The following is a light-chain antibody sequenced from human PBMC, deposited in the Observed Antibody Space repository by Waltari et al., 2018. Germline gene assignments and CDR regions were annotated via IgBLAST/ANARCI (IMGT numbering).Light chain of an antibody. J-gene: IGLJ2*01. CDR1: NSAVGAYNY. CDR3: VSYASGSTSVI. Sequence: QSALTQPASVSGSPGQSITISCAGTNSAVGAYNYVSWYQQHPGKAPKLMIYDVNSRPSDISDRFSGSKSGNTASLTISGLQTEDEADYYCVSYASGSTSVIFGGGTRLTVL. CDR2: DVN. V-gene: IGLV2-14*01.